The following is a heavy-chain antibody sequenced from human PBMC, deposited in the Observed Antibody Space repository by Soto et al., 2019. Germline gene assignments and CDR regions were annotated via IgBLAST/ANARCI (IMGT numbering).Heavy chain of an antibody. Sequence: QVQLVQSGAEVKKPGASVKVSCKASGYTFTSYDINWVRQATGQGLEWMGWMNPNSGNTGYAQKFQGRVTMTRNTAISTAYMGLSSRRSEDTAVYYCARGPFYYDIVSGYHRLGPNDYWGQGTLVTVSS. CDR1: GYTFTSYD. CDR2: MNPNSGNT. D-gene: IGHD3-9*01. CDR3: ARGPFYYDIVSGYHRLGPNDY. J-gene: IGHJ4*02. V-gene: IGHV1-8*01.